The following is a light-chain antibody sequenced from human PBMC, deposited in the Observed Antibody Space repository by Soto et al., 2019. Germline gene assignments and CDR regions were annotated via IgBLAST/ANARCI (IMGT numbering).Light chain of an antibody. CDR2: DAS. J-gene: IGKJ5*01. V-gene: IGKV3-11*01. Sequence: EIVLTQSPATLSLSPGERATLSCRASQSVSSYLAWYQQKPGQAPRLLIYDASNRATGIPARFSGSGSGTDFTLTISSLEPEDFPVYYCQQCSNWPPLTFGQGTRLEIK. CDR3: QQCSNWPPLT. CDR1: QSVSSY.